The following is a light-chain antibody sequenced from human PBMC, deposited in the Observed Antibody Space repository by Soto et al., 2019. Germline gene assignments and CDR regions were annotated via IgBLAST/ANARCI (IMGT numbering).Light chain of an antibody. J-gene: IGKJ4*01. Sequence: EIVLTQSPGTLSLSPGERATLSCRASQTINTNYLAWYHQRPGQAPRLLIYGVSTRATGIPARFSGSGSGTDFTLTISSLEPEDFAVYFCQQRSNWPLTFGGGTKVDIK. V-gene: IGKV3D-20*02. CDR2: GVS. CDR3: QQRSNWPLT. CDR1: QTINTNY.